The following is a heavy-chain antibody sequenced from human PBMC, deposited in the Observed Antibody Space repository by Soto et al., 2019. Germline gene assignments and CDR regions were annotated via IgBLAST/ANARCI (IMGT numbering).Heavy chain of an antibody. D-gene: IGHD1-26*01. V-gene: IGHV1-46*03. J-gene: IGHJ4*02. CDR3: TRDRGGSYFDC. Sequence: QVQLVQSGAELKRPGASVKVSCKASGYTFTTYYIHWVRQAPGQGLEWMAVINPSDGSTTYAQKFQGRVTMTRDTSTSTVYMDLGSLTSEDTAVYFCTRDRGGSYFDCWGQGTLVTVSS. CDR2: INPSDGST. CDR1: GYTFTTYY.